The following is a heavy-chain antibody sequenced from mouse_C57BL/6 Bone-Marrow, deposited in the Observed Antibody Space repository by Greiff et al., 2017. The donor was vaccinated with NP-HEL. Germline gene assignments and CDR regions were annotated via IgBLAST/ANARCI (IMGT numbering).Heavy chain of an antibody. CDR2: IDPSDSYT. J-gene: IGHJ4*01. V-gene: IGHV1-50*01. CDR3: ARGGITTVVALYYYAMGY. D-gene: IGHD1-1*01. Sequence: VQLQQPGAELVKPGASVKLSCKASGYTFTSYWMQWVKQRPGQGLEWIGEIDPSDSYTNYNQKFKGKATLTVDTSSSTAYMQLSSLTSEDSAVYYCARGGITTVVALYYYAMGYGGQGTSVTVSS. CDR1: GYTFTSYW.